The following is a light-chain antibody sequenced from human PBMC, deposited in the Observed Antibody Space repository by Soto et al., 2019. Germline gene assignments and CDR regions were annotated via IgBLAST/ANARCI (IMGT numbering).Light chain of an antibody. CDR1: QSVFYSSDSKNY. J-gene: IGKJ3*01. Sequence: DIVMTQSPDSLAVSLGERATINCRSSQSVFYSSDSKNYLAWYQQKPGQPPKLLIYWASIRESGVPDRFSGSGSGTDFSLTISSLQAEDAALYYCQQYYSTPFTFGPGTKVDIK. CDR3: QQYYSTPFT. V-gene: IGKV4-1*01. CDR2: WAS.